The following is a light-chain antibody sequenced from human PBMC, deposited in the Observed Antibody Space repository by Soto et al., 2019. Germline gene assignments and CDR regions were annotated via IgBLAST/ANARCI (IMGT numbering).Light chain of an antibody. V-gene: IGKV1-6*01. CDR3: LQDYNYPRT. CDR2: AAS. CDR1: QGIRND. J-gene: IGKJ1*01. Sequence: AIQMTLSPSSLSASVGDRVTITCRASQGIRNDLGWYQQKPGKAPKLLIYAASSLQSGVPSRFSGSGSGTDFTLTISSLQPEAFETYYCLQDYNYPRTFGQGTKVDIK.